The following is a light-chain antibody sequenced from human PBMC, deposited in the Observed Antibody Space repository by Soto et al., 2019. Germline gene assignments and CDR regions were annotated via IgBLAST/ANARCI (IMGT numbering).Light chain of an antibody. Sequence: EIVLTQSPGTLSLSPGERATLSCRASQSVSSSYLAWYKQKPGQAPRLLIYGASSRATGIPDRFSGSRSGTDFTLTISRLEPEDFAVYYCQQYGSSPRTFGQGTKVEIK. J-gene: IGKJ1*01. CDR2: GAS. V-gene: IGKV3-20*01. CDR3: QQYGSSPRT. CDR1: QSVSSSY.